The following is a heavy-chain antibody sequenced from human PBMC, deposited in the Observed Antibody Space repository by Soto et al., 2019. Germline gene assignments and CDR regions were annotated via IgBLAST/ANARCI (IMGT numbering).Heavy chain of an antibody. Sequence: SEPLSLTCTVSGGSISSSSYYWGWIRQPPGKGLEWIGSIYYSGSTYYNPSLKSRVTISVDTSKNQFSLKLSSVTAADTAVYYCARHFNYYDSSGPLYFDYWGQGTLVTVSS. CDR2: IYYSGST. V-gene: IGHV4-39*01. D-gene: IGHD3-22*01. CDR3: ARHFNYYDSSGPLYFDY. J-gene: IGHJ4*02. CDR1: GGSISSSSYY.